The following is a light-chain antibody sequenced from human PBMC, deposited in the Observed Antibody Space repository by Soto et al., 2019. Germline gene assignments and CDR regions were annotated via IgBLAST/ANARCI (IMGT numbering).Light chain of an antibody. CDR2: LAS. CDR1: QSLLHSSGYYY. V-gene: IGKV2-28*01. CDR3: MQSLQTPVT. Sequence: IVMTQSPLSLPVTPGEPASISCRSSQSLLHSSGYYYLDWFLQKPGQSPQLLIYLASSRASGGPDRCSGSGSCTDFTLKISRVEAEDVGVYYCMQSLQTPVTFGPGTKVDI. J-gene: IGKJ3*01.